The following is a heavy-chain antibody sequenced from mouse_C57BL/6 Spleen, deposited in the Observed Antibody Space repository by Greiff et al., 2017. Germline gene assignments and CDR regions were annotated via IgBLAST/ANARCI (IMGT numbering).Heavy chain of an antibody. J-gene: IGHJ1*03. CDR3: ARGADYYYSSYGYFDV. V-gene: IGHV5-4*01. CDR2: ISPGGGYT. Sequence: EVQLLQSGAGLVKPGASLKLSCAASGFTFSSYAMSWVRQTPEKRLEWVATISPGGGYTNYPDNVKGRFTLTRDKAKSTVYLQMSHLTSEDSAMXYCARGADYYYSSYGYFDVWGTGTTVTVSS. D-gene: IGHD2-5*01. CDR1: GFTFSSYA.